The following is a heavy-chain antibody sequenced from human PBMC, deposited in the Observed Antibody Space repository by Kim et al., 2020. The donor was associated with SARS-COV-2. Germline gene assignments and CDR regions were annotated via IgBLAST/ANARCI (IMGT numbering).Heavy chain of an antibody. D-gene: IGHD2-21*02. J-gene: IGHJ6*02. CDR1: GYTFTSYA. CDR3: AQRGPNCGGDCSDYYYHAMDV. CDR2: INTNTGNP. V-gene: IGHV7-4-1*02. Sequence: ASVKVSCKASGYTFTSYAMNWVRQAPGQGLEWMGWINTNTGNPMYVQGFTGRFVFSLDTSVSTAYLQISSLKTEDTAMYYCAQRGPNCGGDCSDYYYHAMDVWGQGTTVTVSS.